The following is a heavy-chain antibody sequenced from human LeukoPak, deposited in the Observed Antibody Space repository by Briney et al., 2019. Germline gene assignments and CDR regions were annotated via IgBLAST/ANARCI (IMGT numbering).Heavy chain of an antibody. CDR3: ARDRGYAMDV. V-gene: IGHV3-53*01. CDR2: IHSGGNI. Sequence: GGSLRLSCAASGLSISDNYTSWVRQALGKGLEWVSIIHSGGNIYYADSVKGRFTISRDNSKNTLYLQMNSLRAEDTAVYYCARDRGYAMDVWGQGTTVTVSS. J-gene: IGHJ6*02. D-gene: IGHD1-1*01. CDR1: GLSISDNY.